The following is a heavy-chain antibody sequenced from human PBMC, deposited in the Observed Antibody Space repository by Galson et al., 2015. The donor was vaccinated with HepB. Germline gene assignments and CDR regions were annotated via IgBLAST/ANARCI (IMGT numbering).Heavy chain of an antibody. CDR3: ARQYGRGVVVYYFDY. D-gene: IGHD3-22*01. J-gene: IGHJ4*02. CDR1: GGSISSSYNY. CDR2: IYHSGST. Sequence: SETLSLTCTVSGGSISSSYNYWDWLRQPPGKGLEWIAYIYHSGSTHYNPSLKSRVTISVDTSKNQVSLKLSSVTAADTAVYYCARQYGRGVVVYYFDYWGQGTLVTVSS. V-gene: IGHV4-61*05.